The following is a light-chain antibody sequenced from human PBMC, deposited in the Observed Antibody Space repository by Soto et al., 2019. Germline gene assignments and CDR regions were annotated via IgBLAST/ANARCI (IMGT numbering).Light chain of an antibody. CDR3: ISYTGSHSWV. Sequence: QSVLTQPPSASGSPGQSVTISCTGTSGDVGGPNFVSWYQQHPGKAPKLIIYEVTKRPSGVPDRFSGYKSGNTASLTVSGHQGEDEADYHCISYTGSHSWVFGGGTKRTVL. CDR1: SGDVGGPNF. V-gene: IGLV2-8*01. CDR2: EVT. J-gene: IGLJ3*02.